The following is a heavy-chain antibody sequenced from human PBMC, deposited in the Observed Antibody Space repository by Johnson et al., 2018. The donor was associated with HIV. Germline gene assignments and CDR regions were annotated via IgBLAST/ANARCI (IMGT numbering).Heavy chain of an antibody. CDR1: GFSFNDYA. V-gene: IGHV3-30-3*01. CDR3: ARDRLLWFRELWPHDAFDI. D-gene: IGHD3-10*01. CDR2: IPFDGGAI. J-gene: IGHJ3*02. Sequence: QVQLVESGGGLVKPGRSLRLSCSASGFSFNDYAMHWVRQAPGKGLEWVAVIPFDGGAIYYADSVEGRFTISRDNSRDTLSLQMNSLRVEDTALYYCARDRLLWFRELWPHDAFDIWGQGTMVTVSS.